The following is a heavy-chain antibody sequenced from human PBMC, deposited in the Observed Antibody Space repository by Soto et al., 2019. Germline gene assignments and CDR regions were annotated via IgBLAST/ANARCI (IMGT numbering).Heavy chain of an antibody. D-gene: IGHD3-22*01. CDR3: ARERDYYDSSGYPPVFDY. J-gene: IGHJ4*02. V-gene: IGHV1-69*06. CDR2: IIPIFGTA. Sequence: QVQLVQSGAEVKKPGSSVKVSCKASGGTFSSYAISWVRQAPGQGLEWMGGIIPIFGTANYAQKFQGRVTITADKSTSTAYMELSSLRSEDTAVYYCARERDYYDSSGYPPVFDYWGQGTLVTVSS. CDR1: GGTFSSYA.